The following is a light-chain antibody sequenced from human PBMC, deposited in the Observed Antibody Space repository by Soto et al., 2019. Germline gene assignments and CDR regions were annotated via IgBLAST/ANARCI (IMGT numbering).Light chain of an antibody. Sequence: EIVMTQSPATLSVSPGERATLSCRASQSVSSNLAWYQQKPGQTPKLLIYVPSTRATGIPARFSGSGSGTEFTLTISSLQSEDFAVYYCQPYNVWPLTFGGGTKVEFK. CDR1: QSVSSN. V-gene: IGKV3-15*01. CDR2: VPS. CDR3: QPYNVWPLT. J-gene: IGKJ4*01.